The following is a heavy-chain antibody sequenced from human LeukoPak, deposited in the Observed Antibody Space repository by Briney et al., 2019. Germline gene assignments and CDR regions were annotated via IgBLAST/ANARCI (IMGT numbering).Heavy chain of an antibody. V-gene: IGHV4-4*02. CDR1: GGSISSSNW. CDR3: ASIRSPVGRNAFDI. Sequence: PSETLSLTCAVSGGSISSSNWWSWVGQPPEKGLEWIGYIYYSGSTNYNPSLKSRVTISVDTSKNQFSLKLSSVTAADTAVYYCASIRSPVGRNAFDIWGQGTMVTVSP. D-gene: IGHD1-26*01. J-gene: IGHJ3*02. CDR2: IYYSGST.